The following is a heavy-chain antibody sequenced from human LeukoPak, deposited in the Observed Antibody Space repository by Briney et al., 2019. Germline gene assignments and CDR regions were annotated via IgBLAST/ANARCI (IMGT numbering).Heavy chain of an antibody. D-gene: IGHD6-19*01. Sequence: PSETLSLTCTVSGGSISSGSYYWSWIRQPAGKGLEWIGRIYTSGCTNYNPSLKSRVTISVDTSKNQFSLKLSSVTAADTAVYYCAGHGSGWYSFDYWGQGTLVTVSS. CDR1: GGSISSGSYY. V-gene: IGHV4-61*02. J-gene: IGHJ4*02. CDR2: IYTSGCT. CDR3: AGHGSGWYSFDY.